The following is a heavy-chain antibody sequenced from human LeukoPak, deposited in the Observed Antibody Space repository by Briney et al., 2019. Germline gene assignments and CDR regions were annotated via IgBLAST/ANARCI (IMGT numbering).Heavy chain of an antibody. J-gene: IGHJ4*02. V-gene: IGHV4-59*08. D-gene: IGHD3-9*01. Sequence: SETLSLTCTVSGDSISNYYWSWIRQPPGKGLEWIGYIHYSGSTNYNPSLKSRVTISVDTSKNQFSLKLSSVTAADTAVYYCARGAYFDWLYRLDYWGQGTLVTVSS. CDR3: ARGAYFDWLYRLDY. CDR1: GDSISNYY. CDR2: IHYSGST.